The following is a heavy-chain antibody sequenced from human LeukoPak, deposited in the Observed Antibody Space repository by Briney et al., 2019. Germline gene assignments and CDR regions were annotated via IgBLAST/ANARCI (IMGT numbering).Heavy chain of an antibody. D-gene: IGHD3-10*01. Sequence: GGSLRLSCAASGFTLSNYAMSWVRQAPGKGLEWVSTIDYSGGSTYYADSVKGQFTISRDNSKNTLYMQMNSLRAEDTAIYYCAKVPYSDYGSGRPPFMDVWGQGTTVAVS. CDR3: AKVPYSDYGSGRPPFMDV. CDR2: IDYSGGST. CDR1: GFTLSNYA. J-gene: IGHJ6*02. V-gene: IGHV3-23*01.